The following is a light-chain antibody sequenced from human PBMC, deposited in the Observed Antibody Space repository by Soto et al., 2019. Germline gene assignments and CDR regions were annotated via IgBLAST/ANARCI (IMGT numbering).Light chain of an antibody. V-gene: IGKV3-20*01. Sequence: EIVLTQSPGTLSLSPGERATLSCRASQSVSSSYLAWYQQKPGQAPRLLIYGASSRATGIPDRFSGSGSGTGFTLTISRLEREDFAVYYCQQYGSSPYTFGQGTKLEIK. CDR2: GAS. J-gene: IGKJ2*01. CDR1: QSVSSSY. CDR3: QQYGSSPYT.